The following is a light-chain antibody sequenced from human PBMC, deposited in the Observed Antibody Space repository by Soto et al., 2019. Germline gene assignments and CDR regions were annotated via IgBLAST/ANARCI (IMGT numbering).Light chain of an antibody. CDR2: KAS. V-gene: IGKV1-5*03. CDR3: QQYYGLWT. CDR1: QSISTW. Sequence: IQMTQSPSTLSASVGDRVTITCRASQSISTWLAWYQQKPGKAPKIMIYKASNLESGVPSRFSGSGSGTEFTLTISSLQPDDFATYYCQQYYGLWTFGHGTRVEI. J-gene: IGKJ1*01.